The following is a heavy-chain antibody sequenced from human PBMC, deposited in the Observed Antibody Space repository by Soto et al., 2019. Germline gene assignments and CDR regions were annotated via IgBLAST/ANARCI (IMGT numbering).Heavy chain of an antibody. D-gene: IGHD2-15*01. J-gene: IGHJ4*01. V-gene: IGHV1-69*01. CDR2: ITPIFGKT. Sequence: QVQLVQSGAEVRKPGSSVKVSCRASGDTFKNYAISWVRQAPGQGLEWMGGITPIFGKTDYAQTFHGRVTINGDESTYTAHMELRGLRSDDTALYYCATSGYNYGPFDYWGRGLLVTVSS. CDR1: GDTFKNYA. CDR3: ATSGYNYGPFDY.